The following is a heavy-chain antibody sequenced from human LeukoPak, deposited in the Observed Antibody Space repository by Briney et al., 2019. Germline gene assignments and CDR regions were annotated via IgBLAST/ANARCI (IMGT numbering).Heavy chain of an antibody. CDR2: IRYDGSNK. D-gene: IGHD3-3*01. V-gene: IGHV3-30*02. Sequence: PGGSLRLSCAASGFTFSSYGMHWVRQAPGKGLEWVAFIRYDGSNKYYADSVKGRFTISRDNAKNSLYLQMNSLRAEDTAVYYCAREMSGYRESSTNWFDPWGQGTLVTVSS. CDR1: GFTFSSYG. J-gene: IGHJ5*02. CDR3: AREMSGYRESSTNWFDP.